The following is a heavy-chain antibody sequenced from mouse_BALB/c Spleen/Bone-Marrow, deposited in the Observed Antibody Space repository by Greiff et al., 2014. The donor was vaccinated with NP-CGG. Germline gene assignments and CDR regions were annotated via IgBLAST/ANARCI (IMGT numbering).Heavy chain of an antibody. J-gene: IGHJ4*01. CDR1: GFTFSDYY. CDR3: ARDRRITTATYAMDY. V-gene: IGHV5-4*02. Sequence: EVQLVESGGGLVKPGGSLKLSRAASGFTFSDYYMYWVRQTPEKRLEWVATISDGGSYTYYPDSVKGRFTISRDNAKNNLYLQMSSLKSEDTAMYYCARDRRITTATYAMDYWGQGTSVTVSS. CDR2: ISDGGSYT. D-gene: IGHD1-2*01.